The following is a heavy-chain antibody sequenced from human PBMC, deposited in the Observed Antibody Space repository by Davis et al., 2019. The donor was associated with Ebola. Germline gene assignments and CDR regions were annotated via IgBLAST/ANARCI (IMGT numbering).Heavy chain of an antibody. Sequence: PGGSLRLSCAVSGYSISSGYYWGWIRQPPGKGLEWIGSIYHSGSTNYNPSLKSRVTISVDTSKNQFSLKLSSVTAADTAVYYCARGDGYCSSTSCYYAYFQHWGQGTLVTVSS. D-gene: IGHD2-2*01. CDR1: GYSISSGYY. CDR2: IYHSGST. CDR3: ARGDGYCSSTSCYYAYFQH. V-gene: IGHV4-38-2*01. J-gene: IGHJ1*01.